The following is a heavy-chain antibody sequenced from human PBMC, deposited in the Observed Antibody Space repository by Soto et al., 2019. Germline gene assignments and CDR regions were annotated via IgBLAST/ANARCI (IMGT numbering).Heavy chain of an antibody. J-gene: IGHJ6*02. V-gene: IGHV4-61*01. D-gene: IGHD3-3*01. Sequence: PSETLSLTCTVSGGSVSSGSYYWSWIRQPPGKGLEWIGYIYYSGSTNYNPSLKSRVTISVDTSKNQFSLKLSSVTAADTAVYYCARDLPRPTTYYDFWSGSGGYYYGMDVWGQGTTVTVSS. CDR1: GGSVSSGSYY. CDR2: IYYSGST. CDR3: ARDLPRPTTYYDFWSGSGGYYYGMDV.